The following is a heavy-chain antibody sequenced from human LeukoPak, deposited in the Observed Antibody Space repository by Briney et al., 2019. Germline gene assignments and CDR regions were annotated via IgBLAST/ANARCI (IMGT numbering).Heavy chain of an antibody. D-gene: IGHD6-13*01. CDR2: ISSNGGST. V-gene: IGHV3-64D*06. CDR1: GFTFSSYA. Sequence: GGSLRLSCSASGFTFSSYAMHWVRQAPGKGLEYVSAISSNGGSTYYAESVKGRFTISRDNSKNTLYLQMSSLRAEDTAVYYCVKGGYSSSWQTTSPSDYWGQGTLVTVSS. CDR3: VKGGYSSSWQTTSPSDY. J-gene: IGHJ4*02.